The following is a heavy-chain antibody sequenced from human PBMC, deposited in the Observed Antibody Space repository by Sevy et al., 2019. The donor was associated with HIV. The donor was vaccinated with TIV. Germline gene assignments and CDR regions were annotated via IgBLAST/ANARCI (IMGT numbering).Heavy chain of an antibody. CDR3: AKSLYDSTGYYPVLDY. V-gene: IGHV3-23*01. CDR1: GFSLNTYA. D-gene: IGHD3-22*01. J-gene: IGHJ4*02. CDR2: ISNGGERT. Sequence: GGSLRLSCEASGFSLNTYAMNWVRQAPGKGLEWVSGISNGGERTDYTDSVKGRVTISRDNFKNTLFLQLNSLRADDTAVYYCAKSLYDSTGYYPVLDYWGQGPPVTVSS.